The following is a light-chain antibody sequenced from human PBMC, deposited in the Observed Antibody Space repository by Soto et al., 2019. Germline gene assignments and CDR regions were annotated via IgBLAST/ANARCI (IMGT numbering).Light chain of an antibody. V-gene: IGKV3-20*01. CDR2: GAS. J-gene: IGKJ3*01. CDR1: QSLITIY. CDR3: QHYGSTVLT. Sequence: ESGLTQSPGTLSLSPGEAASLSCRASQSLITIYIAWYQQTPGQAPRFLIFGASSRATGIPDRSTGSGSGTDFTLAISRLAPEDFAVYYCQHYGSTVLTFGPGTKVDIK.